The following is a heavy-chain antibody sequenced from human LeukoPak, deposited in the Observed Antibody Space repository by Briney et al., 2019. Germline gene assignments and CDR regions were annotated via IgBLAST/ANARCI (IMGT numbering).Heavy chain of an antibody. J-gene: IGHJ4*02. CDR1: GGSFSGYY. Sequence: SETLSLTCAVYGGSFSGYYWSWIRQPPGKGLEWIGEINHSGSTNYNPSLKSRVTISVDTSKNQFSLKLSSVTAADRAVYYCARVLYYYDSSPADYWGQGTLVTVSS. CDR3: ARVLYYYDSSPADY. V-gene: IGHV4-34*01. D-gene: IGHD3-22*01. CDR2: INHSGST.